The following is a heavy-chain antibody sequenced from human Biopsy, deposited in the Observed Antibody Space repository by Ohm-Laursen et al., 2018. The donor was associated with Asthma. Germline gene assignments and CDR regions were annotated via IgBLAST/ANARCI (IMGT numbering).Heavy chain of an antibody. CDR2: ITGSGGFT. Sequence: SLRLSCAASGFAVSRDHMFWVRQAPGKGLEWVSSITGSGGFTYYADSVKGRFTISRDKSENTLYLQMSSLRAEDTAVYYCAKDERLYYGLDSKYMQPVPLGDWGQGTLVIVSA. D-gene: IGHD3-16*01. CDR1: GFAVSRDH. CDR3: AKDERLYYGLDSKYMQPVPLGD. J-gene: IGHJ4*02. V-gene: IGHV3-23*01.